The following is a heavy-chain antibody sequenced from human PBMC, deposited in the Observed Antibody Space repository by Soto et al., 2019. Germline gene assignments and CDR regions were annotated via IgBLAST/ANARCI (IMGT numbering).Heavy chain of an antibody. D-gene: IGHD2-2*01. V-gene: IGHV4-34*01. CDR1: VGSLSGYY. CDR2: INHSGST. CDR3: ARVRGHRVMVVVPAARAGMDV. Sequence: RSLTCAVYVGSLSGYYWGWIRQPPGKGLEWIGEINHSGSTNYNPSRKSRVTISVDTSKNQFSLKLSSVTAADTAVYYCARVRGHRVMVVVPAARAGMDVWGQGTTVTVSS. J-gene: IGHJ6*02.